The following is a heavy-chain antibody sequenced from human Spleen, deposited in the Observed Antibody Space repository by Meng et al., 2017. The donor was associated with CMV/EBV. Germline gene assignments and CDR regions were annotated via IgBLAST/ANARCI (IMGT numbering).Heavy chain of an antibody. D-gene: IGHD3-16*02. CDR3: AAWGSWGSYRDPPY. CDR1: GFPFINAV. CDR2: IVVGNGNA. V-gene: IGHV1-58*02. J-gene: IGHJ4*02. Sequence: SVKVSCKTSGFPFINAVMQWVRQDCGQRLEGIGWIVVGNGNANYAQRFQERVTITRDMSASTAYLELSDLRPEDTALYYCAAWGSWGSYRDPPYWGQGTLVTVSS.